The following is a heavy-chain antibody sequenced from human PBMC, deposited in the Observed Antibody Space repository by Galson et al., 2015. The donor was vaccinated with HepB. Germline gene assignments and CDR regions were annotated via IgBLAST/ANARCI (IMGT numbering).Heavy chain of an antibody. D-gene: IGHD6-13*01. CDR1: GYTFTSYG. CDR2: ISAYNGNT. CDR3: ARERGIAAAGTFNRYYYYGMDV. J-gene: IGHJ6*02. V-gene: IGHV1-18*04. Sequence: SVKVSCKASGYTFTSYGISWVRQAPGQGLEWMGWISAYNGNTNYAQKLQGRVTMTTDTSTSTAYMELRSLRSDDTAVYYCARERGIAAAGTFNRYYYYGMDVWGQGTTVTVSS.